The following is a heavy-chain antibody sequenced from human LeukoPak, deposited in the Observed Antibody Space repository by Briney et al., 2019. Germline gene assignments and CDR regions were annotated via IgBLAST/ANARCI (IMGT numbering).Heavy chain of an antibody. CDR2: INHSGST. V-gene: IGHV4-34*01. CDR3: AGEVTVTGRGDY. J-gene: IGHJ4*02. Sequence: SETLSLTCAVYGGSFSGYYWSCIRQPPGKGLEWIGEINHSGSTNYNPSLKSRVTISVDTSKNQFSLKLSSVTAADTAVYYCAGEVTVTGRGDYWGQGTLVTVSS. CDR1: GGSFSGYY. D-gene: IGHD4-17*01.